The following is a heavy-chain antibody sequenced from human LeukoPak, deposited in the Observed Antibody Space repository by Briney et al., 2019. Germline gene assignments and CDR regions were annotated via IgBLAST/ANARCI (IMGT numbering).Heavy chain of an antibody. CDR2: IGSSSSSI. V-gene: IGHV3-48*04. Sequence: GGSLRLSCAASGFTFSSYNMNWVRQAPGKGLEWVSYIGSSSSSINYADSVKGRFTISRDNAKNSLYLQMNSLRAEDTAVYYCARSSYDPGAFDIWGQGTMVTVSS. J-gene: IGHJ3*02. CDR1: GFTFSSYN. D-gene: IGHD3-3*01. CDR3: ARSSYDPGAFDI.